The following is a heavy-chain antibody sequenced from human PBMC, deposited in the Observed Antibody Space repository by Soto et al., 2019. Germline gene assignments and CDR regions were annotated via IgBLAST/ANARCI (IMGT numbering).Heavy chain of an antibody. Sequence: PSETLSLTCTVSGGSISSYYWSWIRQPPGKGLEWIGYIYYSGSTNYNPSLKSRVTISVDTSKNQLSLKLSSVTAADTAVYYCARQSPDIVATTEFDYWGQGTLVTVSS. D-gene: IGHD5-12*01. CDR1: GGSISSYY. CDR3: ARQSPDIVATTEFDY. CDR2: IYYSGST. J-gene: IGHJ4*02. V-gene: IGHV4-59*08.